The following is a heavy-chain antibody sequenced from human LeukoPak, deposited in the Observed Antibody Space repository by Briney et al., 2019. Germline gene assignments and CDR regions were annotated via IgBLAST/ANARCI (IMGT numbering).Heavy chain of an antibody. D-gene: IGHD6-19*01. CDR3: ARDHEDSSGWHVADY. Sequence: ASETLSLTCTVSGYSISSGYYWGWIRQPPGKGLEWIGSIYHSGSTYYNPSLKSRVTISVDTSKNQFSLKLSSVTAADTAVYYCARDHEDSSGWHVADYWGQGTLVTVSS. CDR2: IYHSGST. J-gene: IGHJ4*02. V-gene: IGHV4-38-2*02. CDR1: GYSISSGYY.